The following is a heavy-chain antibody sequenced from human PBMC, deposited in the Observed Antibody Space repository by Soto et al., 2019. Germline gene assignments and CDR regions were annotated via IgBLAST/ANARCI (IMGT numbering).Heavy chain of an antibody. CDR3: ARGEQYSGRIFDY. J-gene: IGHJ4*01. CDR1: GDSVSSNSAG. V-gene: IGHV6-1*01. Sequence: SQTLSLTCAITGDSVSSNSAGWRWVRQSPSRGLEWLGRTYYRSKWYYEYAVSVRGRITINPDTSKNQYSLQLNSVTPEDTAVYFCARGEQYSGRIFDYWGQGTMGTVS. D-gene: IGHD1-26*01. CDR2: TYYRSKWYY.